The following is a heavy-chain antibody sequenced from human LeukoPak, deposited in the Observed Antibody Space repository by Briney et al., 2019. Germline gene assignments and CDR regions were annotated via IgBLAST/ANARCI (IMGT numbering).Heavy chain of an antibody. J-gene: IGHJ6*03. V-gene: IGHV1-46*01. CDR3: ARAVGSGSFQTYYYYMDV. Sequence: ASVKVSCKAFGYTFTSNYMHWVRQAPGQGPEWMGVISPSGGSTSYAQKFQGRVTMTRDTSTSTVYMELSSLRSEDTAVYYCARAVGSGSFQTYYYYMDVWGKGTTVTISS. CDR2: ISPSGGST. D-gene: IGHD3-10*01. CDR1: GYTFTSNY.